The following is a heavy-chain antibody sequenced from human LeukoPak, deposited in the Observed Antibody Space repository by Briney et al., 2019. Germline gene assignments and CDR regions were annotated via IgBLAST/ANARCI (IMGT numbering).Heavy chain of an antibody. CDR1: GYSFTSND. V-gene: IGHV1-18*01. CDR3: AGDYREYGDSYFDS. Sequence: GASVKVSCKASGYSFTSNDISWVRQAPGQGLEWMGWISAYSGNTEYAQNLQGRVTMTKDTSTSTAYMELRSLISDDTAVYYCAGDYREYGDSYFDSWGQGTLVTVSS. D-gene: IGHD4-17*01. J-gene: IGHJ4*02. CDR2: ISAYSGNT.